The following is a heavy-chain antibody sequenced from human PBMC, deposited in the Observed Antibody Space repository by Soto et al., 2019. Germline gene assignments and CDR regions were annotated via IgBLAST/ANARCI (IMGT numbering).Heavy chain of an antibody. CDR2: IYYSGST. J-gene: IGHJ5*02. D-gene: IGHD3-10*01. Sequence: PSETLSLTCTVSGGSISSSSYYWGWIRQPPGKGLEWIGSIYYSGSTYYNPSLKSRVTISVDTSKNQFSLKLSSVTAADTAVYYCARLVTMVRGVLRWFDPWGQGTLVTVSS. V-gene: IGHV4-39*01. CDR1: GGSISSSSYY. CDR3: ARLVTMVRGVLRWFDP.